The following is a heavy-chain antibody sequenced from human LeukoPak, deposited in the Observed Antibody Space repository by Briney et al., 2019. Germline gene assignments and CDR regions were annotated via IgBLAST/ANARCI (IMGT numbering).Heavy chain of an antibody. V-gene: IGHV3-23*01. D-gene: IGHD3-10*01. Sequence: GGSLRLSCAASGLSFSTYAMSWVRQPPGKGLEWVAGISGSGVDTHYAGSVNGRFRISRDNSANTLYLQMNSLREEDTALYYCASGTYRLGDYWGQGTQVAVSP. CDR2: ISGSGVDT. CDR1: GLSFSTYA. CDR3: ASGTYRLGDY. J-gene: IGHJ4*02.